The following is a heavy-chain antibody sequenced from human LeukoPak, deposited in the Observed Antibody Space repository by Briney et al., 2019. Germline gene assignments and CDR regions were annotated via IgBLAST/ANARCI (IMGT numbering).Heavy chain of an antibody. CDR1: GFTFSSYG. CDR2: ISYDGSNK. Sequence: PGGSLRLSCAASGFTFSSYGMHWVRQAPGKGLEWVAVISYDGSNKYYADSVKGRFTISRDNSKNTLYLQMNSLRAEDTAVYYCARASQWRAKSRPDKWGQGTLVTVSS. V-gene: IGHV3-30*03. D-gene: IGHD6-19*01. J-gene: IGHJ4*02. CDR3: ARASQWRAKSRPDK.